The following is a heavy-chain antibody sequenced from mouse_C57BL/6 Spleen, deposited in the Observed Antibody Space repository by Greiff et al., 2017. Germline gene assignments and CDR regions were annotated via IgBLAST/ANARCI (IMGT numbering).Heavy chain of an antibody. D-gene: IGHD1-1*01. J-gene: IGHJ2*01. Sequence: QVQLQQSGAELVRPGTSVKVSCKASGYAFTNYLIEWVKQRPGQGLEWIGVINPGSGGTNYNEKFKGKATLTADKSSSTAYMQLSSLTSEDSAVYVCARSPTVYYFDCWGQGTTLTVSS. CDR2: INPGSGGT. CDR1: GYAFTNYL. CDR3: ARSPTVYYFDC. V-gene: IGHV1-54*01.